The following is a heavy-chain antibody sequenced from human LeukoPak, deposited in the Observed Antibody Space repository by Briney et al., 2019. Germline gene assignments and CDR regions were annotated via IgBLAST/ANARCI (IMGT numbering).Heavy chain of an antibody. CDR2: INSDGSST. J-gene: IGHJ4*02. D-gene: IGHD5-18*01. CDR1: GFTFSSYW. Sequence: GGSLRLSCAASGFTFSSYWMHWVRQAPGKGLVWVSRINSDGSSTTYADSVKGRFTISRDNAKNTLYLQMNSLRAEDTAVYYCARAGRVDTGFDYWGQGTLVAVSS. CDR3: ARAGRVDTGFDY. V-gene: IGHV3-74*01.